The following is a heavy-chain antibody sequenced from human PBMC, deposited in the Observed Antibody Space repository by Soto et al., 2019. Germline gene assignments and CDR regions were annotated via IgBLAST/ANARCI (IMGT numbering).Heavy chain of an antibody. CDR3: ARAHTMMILDRFDP. CDR2: IHDSGSS. V-gene: IGHV4-4*07. J-gene: IGHJ5*02. D-gene: IGHD3-22*01. Sequence: SETLSLTCTVSGGSISNYYWSWIRQPAGKGLEWLGRIHDSGSSAYNPSLKSRVTMSTDTSKNQFSLNLNSVTAADTAVYYCARAHTMMILDRFDPWGHGTLVTVSS. CDR1: GGSISNYY.